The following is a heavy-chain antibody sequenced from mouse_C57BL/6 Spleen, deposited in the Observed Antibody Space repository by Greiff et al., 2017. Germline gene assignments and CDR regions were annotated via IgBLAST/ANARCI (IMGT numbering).Heavy chain of an antibody. V-gene: IGHV1-42*01. D-gene: IGHD2-4*01. CDR1: GYSFTGYY. CDR2: INPSTGGT. J-gene: IGHJ3*01. CDR3: ARLDFYYDYAWFAY. Sequence: EVQLQQSGPELVKPGASVKISCKASGYSFTGYYMNWVKQSPEKSLEWIGEINPSTGGTTYNQKFKAKATLTVDKSSSTAYMQLKSLTSEDSAVYYCARLDFYYDYAWFAYWGQGTLVTVSA.